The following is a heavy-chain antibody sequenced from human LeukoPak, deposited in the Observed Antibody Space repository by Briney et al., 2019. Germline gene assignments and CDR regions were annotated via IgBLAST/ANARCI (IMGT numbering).Heavy chain of an antibody. Sequence: PGGSLRLSCAASGFTFDDYAMHWVRQAPGKGLEWVSGISWNSGSIGYADSVKGRFTITRDNAKNSLYLQMNSLRAEDTALYYCAKADYGDYGFDYWGQGTLVTVSS. CDR3: AKADYGDYGFDY. D-gene: IGHD4-17*01. J-gene: IGHJ4*02. CDR1: GFTFDDYA. CDR2: ISWNSGSI. V-gene: IGHV3-9*01.